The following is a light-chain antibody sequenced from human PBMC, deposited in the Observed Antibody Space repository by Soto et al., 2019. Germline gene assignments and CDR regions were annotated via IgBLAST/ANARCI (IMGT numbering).Light chain of an antibody. J-gene: IGKJ4*01. Sequence: EILLTQSPATLSLSPGERATLSCRASQNINIYLAWYQQKPGQAPRLLIYDASNRATGIPARFSGSGSGTDFTLTISSLEPEDFAVYYCQHRYNWPPLTFGGGTKVDIK. CDR2: DAS. CDR3: QHRYNWPPLT. V-gene: IGKV3-11*01. CDR1: QNINIY.